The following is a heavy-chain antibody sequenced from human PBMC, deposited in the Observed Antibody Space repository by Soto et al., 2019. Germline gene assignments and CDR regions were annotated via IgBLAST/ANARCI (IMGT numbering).Heavy chain of an antibody. V-gene: IGHV1-18*01. CDR1: GYTFTSYG. CDR3: AREGGGIAAAGTPGWYYYYGMDV. J-gene: IGHJ6*02. Sequence: ASVKVSCKASGYTFTSYGISWVRQAPGQGLEWMGWISAYNGNTNYAQKLQGRVTMTTDTSTSTAYMELRSLRSDDTAVYYCAREGGGIAAAGTPGWYYYYGMDVWGQGTTVTVSS. D-gene: IGHD6-13*01. CDR2: ISAYNGNT.